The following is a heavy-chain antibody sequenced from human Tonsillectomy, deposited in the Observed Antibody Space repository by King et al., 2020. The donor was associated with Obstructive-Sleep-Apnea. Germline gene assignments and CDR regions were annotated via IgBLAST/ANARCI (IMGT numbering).Heavy chain of an antibody. CDR2: ITGSVAST. CDR3: AKSLGGFPYYYGMDV. V-gene: IGHV3-23*04. J-gene: IGHJ6*02. Sequence: VQLVESGGGLVQPGGSLRLSCAASGFTFSNFAMNWVRQAPGKGPEWVSSITGSVASTDYADSVKGRFTISRDNFKDALYLQMSSLRGEDTAVYYCAKSLGGFPYYYGMDVWGQGTTVTVSS. CDR1: GFTFSNFA.